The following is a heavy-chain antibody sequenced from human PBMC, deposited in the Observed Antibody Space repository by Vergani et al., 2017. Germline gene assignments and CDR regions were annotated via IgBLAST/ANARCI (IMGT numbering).Heavy chain of an antibody. CDR2: MNPNSGNT. CDR3: ARDLLRYCSSTSCYSWFDP. D-gene: IGHD2-2*01. J-gene: IGHJ5*02. Sequence: QVQLVQSGAEVKKPAASVKVSCKASGYTFTGYYMHWVRQATGQGLEWMGWMNPNSGNTGYAQKFQGRVTMTRNTSISTAYMELSSLRAEYTAVYYCARDLLRYCSSTSCYSWFDPWGQGTLVTVSS. V-gene: IGHV1-8*02. CDR1: GYTFTGYY.